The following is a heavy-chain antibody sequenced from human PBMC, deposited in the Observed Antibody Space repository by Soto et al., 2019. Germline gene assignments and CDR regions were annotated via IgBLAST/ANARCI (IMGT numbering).Heavy chain of an antibody. D-gene: IGHD5-12*01. CDR1: GFSFTTAGVA. V-gene: IGHV2-5*01. CDR3: AHSDGGYEIIYFDF. CDR2: IYYNDDR. Sequence: SGPTLVNPTQTLTLTCTFSGFSFTTAGVAVGWIRQTPGGALEWLTLIYYNDDRRFSPSLKTRLTITGDTSKNQVVLSLTNVDPGDTATYFCAHSDGGYEIIYFDFWGQGIPVTV. J-gene: IGHJ4*02.